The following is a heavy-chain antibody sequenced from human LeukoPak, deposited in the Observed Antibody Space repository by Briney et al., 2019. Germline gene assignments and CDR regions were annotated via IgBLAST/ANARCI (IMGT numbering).Heavy chain of an antibody. CDR2: IYWNDDK. V-gene: IGHV2-5*01. J-gene: IGHJ4*02. D-gene: IGHD3-3*01. CDR3: AHRSPLFWSGYGY. CDR1: GYSRPTGGVA. Sequence: SGPTQVHPTPTLTLTCNLYGYSRPTGGVAVGWVRQTQGKALEWLALIYWNDDKRYSPSLKSRLTITKDTSENQVVLTMTNMDPVDTATYYCAHRSPLFWSGYGYWGQGTLVTVSS.